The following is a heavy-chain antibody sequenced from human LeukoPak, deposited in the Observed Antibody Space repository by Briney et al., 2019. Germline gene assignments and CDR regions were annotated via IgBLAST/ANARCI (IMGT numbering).Heavy chain of an antibody. V-gene: IGHV5-51*01. CDR3: ARRGYYDSSGYYNFDC. D-gene: IGHD3-22*01. J-gene: IGHJ4*02. CDR2: IYPGDSDT. Sequence: LGESLKISCKGSGYSFTNYWIAWVRQLPGKGLEWMGIIYPGDSDTRYSPSCQGQVTISADKSISTAYLQWSSLKASDTAMYYCARRGYYDSSGYYNFDCWGQGTLVTVSS. CDR1: GYSFTNYW.